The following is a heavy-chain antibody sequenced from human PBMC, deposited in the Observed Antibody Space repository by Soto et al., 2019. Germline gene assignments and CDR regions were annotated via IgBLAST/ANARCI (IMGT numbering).Heavy chain of an antibody. J-gene: IGHJ6*02. V-gene: IGHV3-33*06. CDR3: AKCEGDVGGMEYYYGMDV. CDR2: IWYDGSNK. CDR1: GFTFSSYG. D-gene: IGHD3-16*01. Sequence: PGGSLRLSCAASGFTFSSYGMHWVRQAPGKGLEWVAVIWYDGSNKYYADSVKGRFTISRDNSKNTLYLQMNSLRAEDTAVYYCAKCEGDVGGMEYYYGMDVWGQGTTVTVSS.